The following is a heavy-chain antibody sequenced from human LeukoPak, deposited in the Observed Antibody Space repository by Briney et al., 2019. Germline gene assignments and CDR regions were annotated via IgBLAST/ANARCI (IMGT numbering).Heavy chain of an antibody. CDR3: ARGVYIAAAQYGY. J-gene: IGHJ4*02. D-gene: IGHD6-13*01. CDR2: IYYSGTT. V-gene: IGHV4-59*01. CDR1: GGSISSYY. Sequence: PSETLSLTCTVSGGSISSYYWSWIRQPPGKGLEWMGYIYYSGTTNYNPSLKSRVTISVDTSKNQFSLKLSSVTAADTAVNYCARGVYIAAAQYGYWGQGTLVTVSS.